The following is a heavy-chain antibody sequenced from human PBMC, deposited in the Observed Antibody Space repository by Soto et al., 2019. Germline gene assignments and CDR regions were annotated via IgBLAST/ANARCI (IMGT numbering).Heavy chain of an antibody. CDR1: GGTFSSYA. Sequence: QVQLVQSGAEVKKPGSSVKVSCKASGGTFSSYAISWVRQAPGQGLEWMGGIIPIFGTANYAQKFQGRVTITADESTSTPYMELSSLRYEDTAVYYCARIGREDDYVWGSYRSPLDYWGQGTLVTVSS. CDR3: ARIGREDDYVWGSYRSPLDY. J-gene: IGHJ4*02. V-gene: IGHV1-69*01. D-gene: IGHD3-16*02. CDR2: IIPIFGTA.